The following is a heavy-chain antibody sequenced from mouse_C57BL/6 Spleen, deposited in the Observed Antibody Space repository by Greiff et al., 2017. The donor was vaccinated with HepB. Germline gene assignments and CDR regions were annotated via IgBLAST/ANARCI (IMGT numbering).Heavy chain of an antibody. J-gene: IGHJ3*01. CDR3: ARGAQATWTWFAY. V-gene: IGHV1-59*01. Sequence: QVQLQQPGAELVRPGTSVKLSCKASGYTFTSYWMHWVKQRPGQGLEWIGVIDPSDSYTNYNQKFKGKATLTVDTSSSTAYMKLSSLTSEDSAVYYCARGAQATWTWFAYWGQGTLVTVSA. CDR2: IDPSDSYT. CDR1: GYTFTSYW. D-gene: IGHD3-2*02.